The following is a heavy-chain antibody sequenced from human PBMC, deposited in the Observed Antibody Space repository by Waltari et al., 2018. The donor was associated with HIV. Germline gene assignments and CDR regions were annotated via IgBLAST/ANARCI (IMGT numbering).Heavy chain of an antibody. Sequence: EEQLVESAGGLIENGGSLRLSCAASGLPVSSTYMIWVRQAPGKGLEWVSVIYSGGSRYYADSVKGRFTISRDNSKNTVSLHMNSLRAEDTAVYYCARDPRSSGYYGVDVWGQGTAVTVSS. CDR3: ARDPRSSGYYGVDV. D-gene: IGHD1-26*01. CDR2: IYSGGSR. V-gene: IGHV3-53*01. CDR1: GLPVSSTY. J-gene: IGHJ6*02.